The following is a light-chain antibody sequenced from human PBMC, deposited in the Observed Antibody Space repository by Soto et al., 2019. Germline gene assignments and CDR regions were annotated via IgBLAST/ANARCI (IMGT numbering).Light chain of an antibody. CDR3: QQYNNWPLT. Sequence: TVMTQSPATLSVSPGERATLSCRAGQSISNNLAWYQQNPGQAPRLLIYGATTRATGIPSRFSGSGSGTEFTLTISSLQSEDFAVYYCQQYNNWPLTFGGGTKVEIK. J-gene: IGKJ4*01. CDR1: QSISNN. V-gene: IGKV3-15*01. CDR2: GAT.